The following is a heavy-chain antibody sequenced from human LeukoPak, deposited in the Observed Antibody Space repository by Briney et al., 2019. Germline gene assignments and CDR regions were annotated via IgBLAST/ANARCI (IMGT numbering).Heavy chain of an antibody. J-gene: IGHJ4*02. D-gene: IGHD2-8*01. CDR1: GFTFSSYA. Sequence: GGSRRLSCGASGFTFSSYAMSWVRQAPGKGLKWVSSISGGGDNTYYADSVKGRFTISRDNSKNTLYLQMNSLRAEDTAVYYCARASYCSNGVCYLVEYWGQGTLVTVSS. CDR2: ISGGGDNT. CDR3: ARASYCSNGVCYLVEY. V-gene: IGHV3-23*01.